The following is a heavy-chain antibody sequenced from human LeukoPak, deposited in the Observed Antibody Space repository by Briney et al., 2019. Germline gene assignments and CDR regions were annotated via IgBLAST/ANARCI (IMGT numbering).Heavy chain of an antibody. CDR3: ANDLTGYPYYFDY. CDR1: GFTFSSYS. Sequence: PGGSLRLSCAASGFTFSSYSMNWVRQAPGKGLEWVSSISSSSSYIYYADSVKGRFTISRDNTKNSLYLQMNSLRAEDTAVYYCANDLTGYPYYFDYWGQGTLVTVSS. J-gene: IGHJ4*02. CDR2: ISSSSSYI. V-gene: IGHV3-21*04. D-gene: IGHD3-9*01.